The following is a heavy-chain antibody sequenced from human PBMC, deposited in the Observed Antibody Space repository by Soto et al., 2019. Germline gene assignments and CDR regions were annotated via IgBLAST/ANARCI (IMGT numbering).Heavy chain of an antibody. Sequence: EVQLVESGGGLVKPGGSLRLSCAASGFTFTSYSMNWVRQAPGKGLEWVSSISSTTNYIYYGDSMKGRFTISRDNAKNSLCLEMNRLRAAYTSMYYCARESVDITSTFVYRGRGTLVTFS. J-gene: IGHJ4*02. D-gene: IGHD5-12*01. V-gene: IGHV3-21*06. CDR1: GFTFTSYS. CDR2: ISSTTNYI. CDR3: ARESVDITSTFVY.